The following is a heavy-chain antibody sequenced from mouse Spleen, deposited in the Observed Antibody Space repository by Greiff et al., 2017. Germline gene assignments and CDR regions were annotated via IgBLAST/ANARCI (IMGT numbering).Heavy chain of an antibody. CDR2: IRNKANNHAT. V-gene: IGHV6-6*01. J-gene: IGHJ2*01. CDR1: GFTFSDAW. Sequence: EVKVEESGGGLVQPRGSMKLSCAASGFTFSDAWLDWVRQSPEKGLEWVAEIRNKANNHATYYAESVKGRYTISRDDSKSSVYLQMNSLRAEDTGIYYCTRRAGPYYFDYWGQGTTLTVSS. D-gene: IGHD3-3*01. CDR3: TRRAGPYYFDY.